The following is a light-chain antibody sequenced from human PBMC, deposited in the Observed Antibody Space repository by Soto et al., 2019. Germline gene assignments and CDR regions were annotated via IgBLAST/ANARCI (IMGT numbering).Light chain of an antibody. CDR3: SSHASNRDVL. Sequence: QSALTQPASVSGSPGQSITISCTGTSSDIGAYNYVSWYQQHPGKAPKLMIYDVSNRPSGVSNRFSGSKSGNTASLTISGLQAEDEADYYCSSHASNRDVLFGGGTKVTVL. J-gene: IGLJ2*01. V-gene: IGLV2-14*01. CDR1: SSDIGAYNY. CDR2: DVS.